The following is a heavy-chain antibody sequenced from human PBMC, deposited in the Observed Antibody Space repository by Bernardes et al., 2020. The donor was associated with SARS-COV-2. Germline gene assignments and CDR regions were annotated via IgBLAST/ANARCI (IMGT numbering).Heavy chain of an antibody. J-gene: IGHJ3*02. CDR2: INPYSSGT. Sequence: ASVQVSCKASGYTFTGYHMHWVRQAPGQGLEWMGWINPYSSGTNYAQKFQGRVTMTRDTSISTAYMDLSGLTFDDTAVYYCAKKARASDAFDIWGQGTKVTVSS. V-gene: IGHV1-2*02. CDR3: AKKARASDAFDI. CDR1: GYTFTGYH.